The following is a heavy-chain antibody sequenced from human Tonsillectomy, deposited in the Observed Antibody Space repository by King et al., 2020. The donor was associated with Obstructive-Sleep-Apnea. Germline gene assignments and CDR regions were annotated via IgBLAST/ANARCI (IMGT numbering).Heavy chain of an antibody. CDR1: GFTFSSYA. D-gene: IGHD3-9*01. CDR2: VSGSGGST. V-gene: IGHV3-23*04. CDR3: AKGTDDILTAQDY. J-gene: IGHJ4*02. Sequence: VQLVESGGGLVQPGGSLRLSCAASGFTFSSYAMSWVRQAPGTGLEWVSVVSGSGGSTYYADSVKGRFTISRDNSKNTLYLQMNSLRAEDTAVYYCAKGTDDILTAQDYWGQGTLVTVSS.